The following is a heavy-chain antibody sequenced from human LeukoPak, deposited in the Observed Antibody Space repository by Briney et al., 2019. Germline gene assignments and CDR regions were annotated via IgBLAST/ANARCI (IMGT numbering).Heavy chain of an antibody. Sequence: GGSLRLSCAASGFIFSSYSMNWVRQAPGKGLEWVSYISTTGSTIYYADSVKGRFTISRDNAKNSLYLQMNSLRDEDMAVYYCARDRSSSGYYPFDYWGQGTLVTVSS. CDR3: ARDRSSSGYYPFDY. J-gene: IGHJ4*02. D-gene: IGHD3-22*01. CDR2: ISTTGSTI. V-gene: IGHV3-48*02. CDR1: GFIFSSYS.